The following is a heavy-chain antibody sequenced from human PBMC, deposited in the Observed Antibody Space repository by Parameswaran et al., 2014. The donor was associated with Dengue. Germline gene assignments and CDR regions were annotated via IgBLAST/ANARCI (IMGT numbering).Heavy chain of an antibody. Sequence: KWIRQPPGKGLEWVSSISSSSSSSVSSGSRYIYYADSVKGRFTISRDNAKNLLYLQMNSLRAEDTAVYYCSRLGDRAHSDYWGQGALVTVSS. D-gene: IGHD3-10*01. J-gene: IGHJ4*02. CDR3: SRLGDRAHSDY. V-gene: IGHV3-21*06. CDR2: ISSSSSSSVSSGSRYI.